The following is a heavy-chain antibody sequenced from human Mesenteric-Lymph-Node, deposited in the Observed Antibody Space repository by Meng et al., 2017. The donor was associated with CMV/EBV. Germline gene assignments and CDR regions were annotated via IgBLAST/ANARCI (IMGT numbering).Heavy chain of an antibody. CDR2: ISSSGSTI. J-gene: IGHJ4*02. D-gene: IGHD2-2*01. CDR1: GFTFSSYE. V-gene: IGHV3-48*03. Sequence: GESLKISCAASGFTFSSYEMNWVRQAPGKGLEWVSYISSSGSTIYYADSVKGRFTISRDNAENTLYLQMNSLRAEDTAVYYCARRVVVPAAPYYFDSWGQGTLVTVSS. CDR3: ARRVVVPAAPYYFDS.